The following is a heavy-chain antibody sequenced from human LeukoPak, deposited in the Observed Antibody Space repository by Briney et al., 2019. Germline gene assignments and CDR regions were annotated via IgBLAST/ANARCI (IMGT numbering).Heavy chain of an antibody. D-gene: IGHD6-19*01. CDR2: TYRSAST. CDR1: GGSITSYY. V-gene: IGHV4-4*07. CDR3: ARRAPTTGWSFDY. J-gene: IGHJ4*02. Sequence: SETLCFTCTVLGGSITSYYWTWIRKRPGKGLEWFGPTYRSASTPYTPSLKSRVTISVDTSKNQFSLTLSSVTAADTALYYCARRAPTTGWSFDYWGQGTLVTVSS.